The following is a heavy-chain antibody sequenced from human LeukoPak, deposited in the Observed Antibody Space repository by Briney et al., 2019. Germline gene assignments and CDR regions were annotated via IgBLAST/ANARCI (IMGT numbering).Heavy chain of an antibody. Sequence: GGSLRLSCAASGFSFSSHWMSWVRQAPGKGLEWVANIKQDGSEKYYVDSVKGRFTISRDNAKNSLYLQMNSLRAEDTAVYYCARCLAVAPYYFDYWGQGTLVTVSS. CDR3: ARCLAVAPYYFDY. CDR2: IKQDGSEK. J-gene: IGHJ4*02. CDR1: GFSFSSHW. D-gene: IGHD6-19*01. V-gene: IGHV3-7*01.